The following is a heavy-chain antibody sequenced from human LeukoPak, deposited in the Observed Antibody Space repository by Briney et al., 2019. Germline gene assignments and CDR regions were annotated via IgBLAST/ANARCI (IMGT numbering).Heavy chain of an antibody. CDR3: ARDSIAAAGDFDY. J-gene: IGHJ4*02. Sequence: GGSLRLSCAASGFTFSNYGIHWVRQAPGKGLEWVAVISYDGNNKYYADSVKGRFTISRDNAKNTLYLQMNSLRAEDTAVYYCARDSIAAAGDFDYWGQGTLVTVSS. D-gene: IGHD6-13*01. V-gene: IGHV3-30*03. CDR1: GFTFSNYG. CDR2: ISYDGNNK.